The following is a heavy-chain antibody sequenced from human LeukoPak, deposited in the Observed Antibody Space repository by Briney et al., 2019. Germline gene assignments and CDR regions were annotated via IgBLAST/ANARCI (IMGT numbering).Heavy chain of an antibody. CDR2: ISAYNGNT. CDR1: GYTFTSYG. Sequence: ASVKVSCKASGYTFTSYGISWVREAPGPGLEWMGWISAYNGNTNDAQKLQGRVTMTTDTSTGTAYMELRSLRSDDTAVYYCARDSYSSSFWFDPWGQGTLVTVSS. D-gene: IGHD6-6*01. CDR3: ARDSYSSSFWFDP. V-gene: IGHV1-18*01. J-gene: IGHJ5*02.